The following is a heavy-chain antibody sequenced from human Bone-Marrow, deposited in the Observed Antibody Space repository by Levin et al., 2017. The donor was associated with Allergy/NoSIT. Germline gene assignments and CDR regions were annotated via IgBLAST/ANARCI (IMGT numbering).Heavy chain of an antibody. Sequence: GESLKISCEASGFTLSDYWMTWVRQAPGKGLEWLANIKEDGSEENYVESVKGRFTISRDNAKNSLYLQANSLRAEDTAVYYCARDLTPYYDARGYYDALDIWGPGTKVTVS. CDR1: GFTLSDYW. V-gene: IGHV3-7*01. J-gene: IGHJ3*02. D-gene: IGHD3-22*01. CDR3: ARDLTPYYDARGYYDALDI. CDR2: IKEDGSEE.